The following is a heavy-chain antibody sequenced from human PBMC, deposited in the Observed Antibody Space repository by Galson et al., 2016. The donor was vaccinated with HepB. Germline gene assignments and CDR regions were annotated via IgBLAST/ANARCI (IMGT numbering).Heavy chain of an antibody. CDR2: INPNSGGT. CDR3: ARVTVTNLDY. CDR1: GYTFSGNY. Sequence: SAKVSCKASGYTFSGNYMHWVRQAPGQGLEWLGRINPNSGGTNYAQNFQGRVTMTRDTSISTAYMELSRLRSDDTAIYYCARVTVTNLDYWGQGTLVTVSS. D-gene: IGHD4-17*01. V-gene: IGHV1-2*06. J-gene: IGHJ4*02.